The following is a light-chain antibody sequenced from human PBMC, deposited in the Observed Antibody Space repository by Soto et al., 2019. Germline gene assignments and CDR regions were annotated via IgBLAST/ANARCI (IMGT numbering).Light chain of an antibody. J-gene: IGLJ1*01. Sequence: QSALAQPPSVSGYPGHSITISCTVRNSDVGGYNYVSWYQQHPGKAPKFMIYEVSRRPSGVSNRSSGSKSGNTASLTVSGLQAEDEADYYCSSYTTSNTYVFGTGTKVTVL. CDR3: SSYTTSNTYV. V-gene: IGLV2-14*01. CDR2: EVS. CDR1: NSDVGGYNY.